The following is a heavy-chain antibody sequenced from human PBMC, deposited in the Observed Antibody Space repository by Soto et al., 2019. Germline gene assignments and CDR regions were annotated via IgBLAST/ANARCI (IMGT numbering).Heavy chain of an antibody. CDR2: IHSDGTST. CDR3: ARGDRGAVEL. D-gene: IGHD1-26*01. CDR1: GFTFDYYW. Sequence: EVQLVESGGGLVQPGESLRLSCAASGFTFDYYWMHWVRQAPGKGLVWVSRIHSDGTSTTYADSVKGRFTISRDNAKNPLSLQMNSLRAEDTAVYYCARGDRGAVELWGQGTVVTVSS. J-gene: IGHJ3*01. V-gene: IGHV3-74*01.